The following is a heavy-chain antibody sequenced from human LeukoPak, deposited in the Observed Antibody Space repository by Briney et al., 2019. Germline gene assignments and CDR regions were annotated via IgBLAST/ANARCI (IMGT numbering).Heavy chain of an antibody. CDR2: IYTSGST. J-gene: IGHJ5*02. Sequence: PSETLSLTCTVPGGSISSGSYCWSWIRQPAGKGLEWIGRIYTSGSTNYNPSIKSRVTISVDTSKNQFSLKLSSVTAADTAVYYRARGRASYCTNGVCYSRSNNWFDPWGQGTLVTVSS. CDR1: GGSISSGSYC. V-gene: IGHV4-61*02. CDR3: ARGRASYCTNGVCYSRSNNWFDP. D-gene: IGHD2-8*01.